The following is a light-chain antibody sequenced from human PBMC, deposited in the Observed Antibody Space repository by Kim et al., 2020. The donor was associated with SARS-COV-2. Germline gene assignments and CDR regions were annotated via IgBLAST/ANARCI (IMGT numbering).Light chain of an antibody. V-gene: IGKV1-5*03. CDR1: QSVKNW. J-gene: IGKJ1*01. Sequence: ASVGDRVTITCRATQSVKNWLAWYQQKPGKAPNLLIHTASILEVGVPSRFSGSGSGTEFTLTISSLQPDDFATYYCQQYNSYPLTFGQGTKVDIK. CDR2: TAS. CDR3: QQYNSYPLT.